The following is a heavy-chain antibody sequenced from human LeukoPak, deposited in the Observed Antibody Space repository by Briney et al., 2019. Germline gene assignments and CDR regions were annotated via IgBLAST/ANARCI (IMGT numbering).Heavy chain of an antibody. CDR2: IYYSGST. D-gene: IGHD6-13*01. CDR1: GGSISSYY. Sequence: ASETLSLTCTVSGGSISSYYWSWIRQPPGKGLEWIGYIYYSGSTNYNPSLKSRVTISVDTSKNQFSLKLSSVTAADTAVYYCARKGSSWYYFDYWGQGTLVTVSS. CDR3: ARKGSSWYYFDY. J-gene: IGHJ4*02. V-gene: IGHV4-59*08.